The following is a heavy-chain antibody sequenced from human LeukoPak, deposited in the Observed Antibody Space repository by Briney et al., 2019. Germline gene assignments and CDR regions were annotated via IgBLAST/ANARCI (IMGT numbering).Heavy chain of an antibody. D-gene: IGHD2-2*02. CDR1: GGSISTTGYY. J-gene: IGHJ3*02. Sequence: SETLSLTCTVSGGSISTTGYYWGWIRQPPGKGLEWIGNIYYAGTTYCNPSLKSRVTMSAETSKNQFSLNLSSVTAADTALYYCVSYSIPDDAFDIWGQGTMVTASS. CDR2: IYYAGTT. CDR3: VSYSIPDDAFDI. V-gene: IGHV4-39*01.